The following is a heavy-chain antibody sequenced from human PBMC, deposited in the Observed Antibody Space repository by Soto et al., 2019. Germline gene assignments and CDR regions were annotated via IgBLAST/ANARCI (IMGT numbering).Heavy chain of an antibody. CDR3: ARQVGAAAGFTWFDP. V-gene: IGHV4-4*02. CDR1: GGSIDSSNW. J-gene: IGHJ5*02. Sequence: QVQLQESGPGLVKPSGTLSLTCAVSGGSIDSSNWWSWVRQPPGKGLEWIGDVYYSGSANYKPSLRGRVTMSVDKSKNQFTLRLNSVTAADTATYYCARQVGAAAGFTWFDPWGQGTLVTVSS. CDR2: VYYSGSA. D-gene: IGHD6-13*01.